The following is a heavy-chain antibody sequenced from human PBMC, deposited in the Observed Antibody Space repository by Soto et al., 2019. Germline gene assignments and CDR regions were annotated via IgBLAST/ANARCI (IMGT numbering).Heavy chain of an antibody. CDR2: ISGSVGST. J-gene: IGHJ3*02. CDR3: AKDLAYCGGDCYDAFDI. V-gene: IGHV3-23*01. Sequence: GGSLRLSCAASGFTFSSYAMSWVRQAPGKGLEWVSAISGSVGSTYYADSVKGRFTISRDNSKNTLYLQMNSLRAEDTAVYYCAKDLAYCGGDCYDAFDIWGQGTLVTVSS. D-gene: IGHD2-21*02. CDR1: GFTFSSYA.